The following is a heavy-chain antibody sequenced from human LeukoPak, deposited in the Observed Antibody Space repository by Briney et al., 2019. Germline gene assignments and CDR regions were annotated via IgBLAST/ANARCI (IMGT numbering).Heavy chain of an antibody. Sequence: ASVKVSCKASGYTFTSYGISWVRQAPGQELEWMGWISAYNGNTNYAQKLQGRVTMTTDTSTSTAYMELRSLRSDDTAVYYCAAPYCGGDCYSGRFHYYYGMDVWGQGTTVTVSS. CDR2: ISAYNGNT. V-gene: IGHV1-18*01. CDR3: AAPYCGGDCYSGRFHYYYGMDV. J-gene: IGHJ6*02. D-gene: IGHD2-21*02. CDR1: GYTFTSYG.